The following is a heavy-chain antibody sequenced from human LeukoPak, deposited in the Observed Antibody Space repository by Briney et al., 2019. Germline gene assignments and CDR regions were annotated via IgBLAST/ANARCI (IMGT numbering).Heavy chain of an antibody. V-gene: IGHV3-23*01. D-gene: IGHD3-22*01. J-gene: IGHJ2*01. Sequence: GGSLRLSCAASGFTFSSYGMSWVRQAPGKGLEWVSAISGSGGSTYYADSVKGRFTISRDNSKNTLYLQMNSLRAEDTAVYYCAKTGMIVVVTPGDWYFDLWGRGTLVTVSS. CDR2: ISGSGGST. CDR1: GFTFSSYG. CDR3: AKTGMIVVVTPGDWYFDL.